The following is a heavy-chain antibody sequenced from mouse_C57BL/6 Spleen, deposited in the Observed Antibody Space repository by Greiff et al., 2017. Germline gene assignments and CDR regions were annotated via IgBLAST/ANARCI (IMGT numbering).Heavy chain of an antibody. V-gene: IGHV5-9-1*02. CDR2: ISSGGDYI. Sequence: EVKLVESGEGLVEPGGSLKLSCAASGFTFSSYAMSWVRQTPEKRLEWVAYISSGGDYIYYADTVKGRFTISRDNARHTLYLQMSSLKSEDTAMYYGTRVPDDGYYVDYWGQGTTLTVSS. D-gene: IGHD2-3*01. CDR3: TRVPDDGYYVDY. CDR1: GFTFSSYA. J-gene: IGHJ2*01.